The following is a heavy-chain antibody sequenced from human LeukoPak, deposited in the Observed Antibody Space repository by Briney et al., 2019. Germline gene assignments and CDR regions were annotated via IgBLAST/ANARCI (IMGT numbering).Heavy chain of an antibody. V-gene: IGHV3-21*01. D-gene: IGHD4-11*01. CDR2: ISSSSSYI. Sequence: GGSLRLSCAASGFTFSSHSMNWVRQAPGKGLEWVSSISSSSSYIYYADSVKGRFTISRDNAKNSLSLQMNSLRAEDTAVYYCARGGSNQGSYYYYMDVWGKGTTVTVSS. J-gene: IGHJ6*03. CDR3: ARGGSNQGSYYYYMDV. CDR1: GFTFSSHS.